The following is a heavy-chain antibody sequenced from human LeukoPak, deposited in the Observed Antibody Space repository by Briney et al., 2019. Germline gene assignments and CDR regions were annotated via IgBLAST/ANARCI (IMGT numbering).Heavy chain of an antibody. CDR1: GYTFTSYG. V-gene: IGHV1-18*01. D-gene: IGHD3-22*01. CDR2: ISAYIGNT. J-gene: IGHJ6*02. Sequence: ASVKVSCKASGYTFTSYGISWVRQAPGQGLEWMGWISAYIGNTNYAQKLQGRVTMTTDTSTSTAYMELRSLRSDDTAVYYCARDRLDYYDIQYYYGMDVWGQGTTVTVSS. CDR3: ARDRLDYYDIQYYYGMDV.